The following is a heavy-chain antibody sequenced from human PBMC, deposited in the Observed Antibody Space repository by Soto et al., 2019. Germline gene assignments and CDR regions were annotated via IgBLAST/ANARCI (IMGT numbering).Heavy chain of an antibody. D-gene: IGHD1-26*01. CDR2: ISFAGRKT. J-gene: IGHJ5*01. V-gene: IGHV3-30*03. Sequence: GGSLTLSGVVSRFTFSAHGAHWVRQAPGKGREWVAFISFAGRKTDYGDSVKGRLSISRDNSKRTLYLQVDRLTPEDTAVYYFEGEPRNRGMGGDTGGPGTLPSVSS. CDR3: EGEPRNRGMGGDT. CDR1: RFTFSAHG.